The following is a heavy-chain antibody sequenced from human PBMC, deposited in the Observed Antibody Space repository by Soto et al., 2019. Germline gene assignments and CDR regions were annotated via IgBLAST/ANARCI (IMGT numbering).Heavy chain of an antibody. J-gene: IGHJ5*02. CDR1: GFSFSSFA. D-gene: IGHD3-22*01. CDR3: GTNYYDSSGYDNWFDP. CDR2: MSYDGNDQ. V-gene: IGHV3-30-3*01. Sequence: GGSLRLSCAASGFSFSSFAMHWVRQAPGRGLEWLAVMSYDGNDQYAASVKGRFTISRDDSKSIAYLQMNSLKTEDTAVYYCGTNYYDSSGYDNWFDPWGQGTLVTVSS.